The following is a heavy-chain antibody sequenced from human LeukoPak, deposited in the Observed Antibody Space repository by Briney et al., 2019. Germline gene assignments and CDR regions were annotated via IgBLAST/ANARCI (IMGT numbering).Heavy chain of an antibody. J-gene: IGHJ6*02. CDR3: ARVQVAPYYYGMDV. CDR1: GGSISSYY. CDR2: IYYSGST. V-gene: IGHV4-59*01. Sequence: SETLSLTCTVSGGSISSYYWSWIRQPPGKGLEWIGYIYYSGSTNYNPSLKSRVTISVDTSKNQFSLKLTSVTAADTAVYYCARVQVAPYYYGMDVWGQGTTVTASS. D-gene: IGHD5-12*01.